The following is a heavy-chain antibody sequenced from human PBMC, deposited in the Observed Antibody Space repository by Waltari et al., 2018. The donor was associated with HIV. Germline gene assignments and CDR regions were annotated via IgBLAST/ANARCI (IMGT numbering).Heavy chain of an antibody. CDR1: GFTFTKYC. CDR2: IESRDAAV. Sequence: EAQLEQSGAEVQEPAQSLKPSCKGSGFTFTKYCNGWGRQTPEKGLEYTGVIESRDAAVKSRPACRGQVTITADVAMNSAYLQWGRLRASATAFYFCVRYVFAGGSTRAASERWGLGTAVTVSS. D-gene: IGHD2-15*01. J-gene: IGHJ4*02. V-gene: IGHV5-51*03. CDR3: VRYVFAGGSTRAASER.